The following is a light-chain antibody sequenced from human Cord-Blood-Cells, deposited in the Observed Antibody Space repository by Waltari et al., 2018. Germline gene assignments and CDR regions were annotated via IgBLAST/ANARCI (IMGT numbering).Light chain of an antibody. CDR1: QSVLYSSNNKNY. Sequence: DIVMTQSPDSLAVSLGARATINCKSSQSVLYSSNNKNYLAWYQQKPGQPPKLLIYWASTRESGVPDRFSGSGSGTDFTLTSSSLQDEDVAVYYCQQDYSSPYTFGQGTKLEIK. CDR2: WAS. V-gene: IGKV4-1*01. CDR3: QQDYSSPYT. J-gene: IGKJ2*01.